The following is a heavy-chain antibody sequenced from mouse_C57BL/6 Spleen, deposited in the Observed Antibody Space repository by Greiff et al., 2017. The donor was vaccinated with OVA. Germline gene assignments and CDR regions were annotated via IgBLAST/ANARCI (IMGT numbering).Heavy chain of an antibody. D-gene: IGHD2-4*01. J-gene: IGHJ4*01. V-gene: IGHV5-15*01. CDR2: ISNLAYSI. CDR1: GFTFSDYG. CDR3: ARQGDYDVGMDY. Sequence: EVKLVESGGGLVQPGGSLKLSCAASGFTFSDYGMAWVRQAPRKGPEWVAFISNLAYSIYYADTVTGRFTISRENAKNTLYLEMSSLRSEDTAMYYSARQGDYDVGMDYWGQGTSVTVSS.